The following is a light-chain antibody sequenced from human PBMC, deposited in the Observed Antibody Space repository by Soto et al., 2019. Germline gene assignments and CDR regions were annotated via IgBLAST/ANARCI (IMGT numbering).Light chain of an antibody. CDR2: DVN. J-gene: IGLJ2*01. CDR3: NSYAGGLVL. CDR1: RSDIGSYNY. V-gene: IGLV2-14*03. Sequence: QSVLTQPASVSGSPGQSITISCSGTRSDIGSYNYVSWYQQQLGKAPKLLIYDVNKRPSGVPPRFSGSKSANTASLTISGLQAADEADYYCNSYAGGLVLFGGGTQLTVL.